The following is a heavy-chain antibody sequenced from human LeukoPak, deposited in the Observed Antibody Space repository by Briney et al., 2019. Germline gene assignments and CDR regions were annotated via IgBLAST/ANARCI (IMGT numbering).Heavy chain of an antibody. CDR3: AKVDTHFDWLPPRF. J-gene: IGHJ4*02. V-gene: IGHV3-30*18. CDR2: ISYDGSNK. Sequence: PGRSLRLSCAASGFTFSSYGMHWVRQAPGKGLEWVAVISYDGSNKYYADSVKGRFTISRDNSKNTLYLQVNSLRAEDTAVYYCAKVDTHFDWLPPRFWGQGTLVTVSS. CDR1: GFTFSSYG. D-gene: IGHD3-9*01.